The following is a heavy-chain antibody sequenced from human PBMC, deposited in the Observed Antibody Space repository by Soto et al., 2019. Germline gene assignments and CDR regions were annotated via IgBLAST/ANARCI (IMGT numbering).Heavy chain of an antibody. CDR1: GFSLRANGVG. Sequence: QITLKESGRTLVKPTQTLTLTCSFSGFSLRANGVGVGWIRQPPGKALECLARIYWDDDKRYSPSLQSRLTITKDTSRNQVVLTMANMDPEDTGTYYFARIKVVRGVIITDAFDIWGQGAVVTVSS. D-gene: IGHD3-10*01. CDR2: IYWDDDK. V-gene: IGHV2-5*02. CDR3: ARIKVVRGVIITDAFDI. J-gene: IGHJ3*02.